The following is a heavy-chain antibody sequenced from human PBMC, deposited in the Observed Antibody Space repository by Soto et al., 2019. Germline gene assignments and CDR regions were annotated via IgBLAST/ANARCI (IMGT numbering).Heavy chain of an antibody. CDR1: GYTFNTYG. D-gene: IGHD4-17*01. Sequence: QVQLVQSGAEVKMPGASVKVSCKASGYTFNTYGISWVRQAPGQGLEWMGWISPYNGDTNSAPKLQDRVTMTTDTSTSTAYMELRGLRSADTDVYYCTRDDRQADYGAKWYFDLWGRGTLVTVSS. CDR2: ISPYNGDT. CDR3: TRDDRQADYGAKWYFDL. J-gene: IGHJ2*01. V-gene: IGHV1-18*01.